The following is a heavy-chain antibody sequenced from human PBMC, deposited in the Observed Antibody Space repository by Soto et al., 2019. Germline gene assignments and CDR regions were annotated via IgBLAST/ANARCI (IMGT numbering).Heavy chain of an antibody. CDR2: MNPNSGNT. J-gene: IGHJ3*01. V-gene: IGHV1-8*01. CDR3: ARGLYAFDV. Sequence: QVQLVQSGAEVKKPGASVKVSCMASGYTFTNYDINWVRQATGQGLEWMGWMNPNSGNTGYAQKFQGRVTRPRNTSISTAYMELSSLRSKDTAVYYCARGLYAFDVWGHGTMVTVSS. CDR1: GYTFTNYD.